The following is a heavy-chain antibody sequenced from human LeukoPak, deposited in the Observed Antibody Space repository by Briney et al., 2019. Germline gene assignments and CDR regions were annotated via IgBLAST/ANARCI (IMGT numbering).Heavy chain of an antibody. Sequence: GGSLRLSCAASGFTFSSYSMNWVRQAPGKGLEWVSSISSSSSNIYYADSVKGRFTISRDNAKNSLYLQMNSLRVEDTAVYYCARDLGRGIAATMDVWGKGTTVTVSS. D-gene: IGHD6-25*01. CDR2: ISSSSSNI. CDR3: ARDLGRGIAATMDV. CDR1: GFTFSSYS. V-gene: IGHV3-21*01. J-gene: IGHJ6*04.